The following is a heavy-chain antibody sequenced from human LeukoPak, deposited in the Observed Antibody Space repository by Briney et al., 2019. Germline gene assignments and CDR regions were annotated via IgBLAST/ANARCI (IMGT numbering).Heavy chain of an antibody. CDR2: INSDGSST. CDR1: GFTFSSYW. V-gene: IGHV3-74*01. CDR3: ARDTGGYFYFDY. J-gene: IGHJ4*02. D-gene: IGHD6-25*01. Sequence: GGSLRLSCAASGFTFSSYWMHWVRQAPGKGLVWVSRINSDGSSTSYAGSVKGRFTISRDNAKNTLYLQMNSLRAEDTAVYYCARDTGGYFYFDYWGQGTLVTVSS.